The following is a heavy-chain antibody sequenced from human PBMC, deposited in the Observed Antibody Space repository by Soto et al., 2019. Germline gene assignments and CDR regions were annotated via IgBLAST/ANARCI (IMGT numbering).Heavy chain of an antibody. D-gene: IGHD4-17*01. Sequence: PGGSLRLSCAASGFTFSSYAMHWVRQAPGRGLEWVAVISYDGSNKYYADSVKGRFTISRDNSKNTLYLQMNSLRAEDTAVYYCARERGDYVLYYYYYGMDVWGQGTTVTVSS. J-gene: IGHJ6*02. CDR2: ISYDGSNK. V-gene: IGHV3-30-3*01. CDR1: GFTFSSYA. CDR3: ARERGDYVLYYYYYGMDV.